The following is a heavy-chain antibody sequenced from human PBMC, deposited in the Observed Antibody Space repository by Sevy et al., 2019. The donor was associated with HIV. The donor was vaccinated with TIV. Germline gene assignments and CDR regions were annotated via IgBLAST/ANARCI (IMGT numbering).Heavy chain of an antibody. CDR3: AKGACSGGSCYWGGDYYYYYMDV. CDR1: GFTFSSYG. J-gene: IGHJ6*03. Sequence: GGSLRLSCAASGFTFSSYGMHWVRQAPGKGLEWVAVIWYDGSNKYYADSVKGRFTISRDNSKNTLYLQMNSLRAEDTVVYYCAKGACSGGSCYWGGDYYYYYMDVWGKGTTVTVSS. D-gene: IGHD2-15*01. V-gene: IGHV3-33*06. CDR2: IWYDGSNK.